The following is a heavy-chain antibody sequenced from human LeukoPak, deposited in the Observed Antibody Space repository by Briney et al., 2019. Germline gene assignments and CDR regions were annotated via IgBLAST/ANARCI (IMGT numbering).Heavy chain of an antibody. CDR1: GGSISSSSYY. V-gene: IGHV4-39*01. CDR2: IYYSGST. D-gene: IGHD6-13*01. Sequence: SETLSLTCTVSGGSISSSSYYWGWIRQPPGKGLEWIGCIYYSGSTYYNPSLKSRVTISVDTSKNQFSLKLSSVTAADTAVYYCASSSSWYGDYWGQGTLVTVSS. CDR3: ASSSSWYGDY. J-gene: IGHJ4*02.